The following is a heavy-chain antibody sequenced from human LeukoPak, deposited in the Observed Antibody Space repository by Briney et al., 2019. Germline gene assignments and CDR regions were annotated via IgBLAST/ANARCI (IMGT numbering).Heavy chain of an antibody. D-gene: IGHD7-27*01. CDR1: GFTFSSYS. CDR2: ISSSNNTI. V-gene: IGHV3-48*01. J-gene: IGHJ4*02. CDR3: AKPQLGMYYFDY. Sequence: GGSLRLSCAASGFTFSSYSMNWVRQAPGKGLEWVSYISSSNNTIYYADSVKGRFTISRDNAKNSLYLQMNSLRAEDTAVYHCAKPQLGMYYFDYWGQGTLVTVSS.